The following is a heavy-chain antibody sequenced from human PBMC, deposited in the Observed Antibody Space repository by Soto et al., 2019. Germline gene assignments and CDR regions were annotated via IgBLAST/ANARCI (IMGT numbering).Heavy chain of an antibody. D-gene: IGHD2-21*01. V-gene: IGHV3-48*02. CDR1: GFTFSSYS. CDR2: ISSSSTI. J-gene: IGHJ4*02. CDR3: AREGHIVVHRYDY. Sequence: EVQLVESGGGLVQPGGSLRLSCAASGFTFSSYSMNWVRQAPGKGLEWVSYISSSSTIYYADSVKGRFTISRDNAKNSLYLQMNSLRDEDTAVYYCAREGHIVVHRYDYWGQGTLVTVSS.